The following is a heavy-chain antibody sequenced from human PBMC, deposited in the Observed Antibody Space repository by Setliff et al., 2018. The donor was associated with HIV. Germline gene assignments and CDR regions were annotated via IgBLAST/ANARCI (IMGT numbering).Heavy chain of an antibody. Sequence: VGSLRLSCAASGFTFSDYYMSWVRQAPGKGLEWVSVMYIAGQTYYADSVRGRFTISRDNSKNTVYLQMSSLRAEDTAVYYCARLMEGFFDLWGRGTLVTVSS. D-gene: IGHD3-10*01. CDR3: ARLMEGFFDL. CDR2: MYIAGQT. J-gene: IGHJ2*01. CDR1: GFTFSDYY. V-gene: IGHV3-53*01.